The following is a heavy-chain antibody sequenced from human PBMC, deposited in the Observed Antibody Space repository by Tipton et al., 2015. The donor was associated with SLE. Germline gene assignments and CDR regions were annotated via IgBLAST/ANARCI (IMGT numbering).Heavy chain of an antibody. CDR2: IHHSGST. J-gene: IGHJ6*02. CDR1: GDSIRNGGYY. V-gene: IGHV4-31*03. CDR3: ARGGVGGYDYHYFLAMDV. Sequence: TLSLTCTVSGDSIRNGGYYWTWIRQHPGKGLEWIGHIHHSGSTNYSPSLKSRLTISVDTSMNLFSLKLSSVTAADTAVYYCARGGVGGYDYHYFLAMDVWGHGTTVTVS. D-gene: IGHD5-12*01.